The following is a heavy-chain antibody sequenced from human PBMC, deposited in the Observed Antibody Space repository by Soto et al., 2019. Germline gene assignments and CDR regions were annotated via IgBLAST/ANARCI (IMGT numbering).Heavy chain of an antibody. CDR3: ANRDQHC. D-gene: IGHD2-2*01. J-gene: IGHJ4*02. Sequence: GGSLRLSCAASGFTFSIYGMTWVRQAPGKGLEWVSAISGSGGSTYYADSVKGRFTISRDNSNNTLYLQMNSLRVEDTAVYYCANRDQHCCGQGALVTVSS. CDR1: GFTFSIYG. CDR2: ISGSGGST. V-gene: IGHV3-23*01.